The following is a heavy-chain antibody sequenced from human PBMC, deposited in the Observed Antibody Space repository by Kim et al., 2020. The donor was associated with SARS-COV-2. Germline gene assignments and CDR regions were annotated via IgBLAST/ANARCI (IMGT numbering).Heavy chain of an antibody. D-gene: IGHD3-16*01. Sequence: YKTSLQSRVTISVDTSNKQFSLKLSSVTAADTAVYDCARDEKGALDAFDIWGQGTMVTVSS. V-gene: IGHV4-39*07. CDR3: ARDEKGALDAFDI. J-gene: IGHJ3*02.